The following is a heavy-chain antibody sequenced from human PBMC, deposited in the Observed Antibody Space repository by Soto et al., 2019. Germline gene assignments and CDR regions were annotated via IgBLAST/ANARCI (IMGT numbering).Heavy chain of an antibody. CDR3: ARGGAYGADDY. J-gene: IGHJ4*02. CDR2: IYYSGST. Sequence: QVQLQESGPGLVKPSETLSLTCTVSGGSISSYYWSWIRQPPGKGLEWIGYIYYSGSTNYNPSLKSRVTISVDTSKNQFSLELSSVTAADTAVYYCARGGAYGADDYWGQGTLVTVSS. D-gene: IGHD4-17*01. CDR1: GGSISSYY. V-gene: IGHV4-59*01.